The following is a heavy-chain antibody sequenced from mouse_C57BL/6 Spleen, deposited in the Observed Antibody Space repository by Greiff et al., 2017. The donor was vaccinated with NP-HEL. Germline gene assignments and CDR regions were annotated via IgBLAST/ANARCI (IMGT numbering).Heavy chain of an antibody. J-gene: IGHJ2*01. Sequence: VQLQQSGAELVRPGASVKLSCTASGFNIKDYYMHWVKQRPEQGLEWIGRIDPEDGDTEYAAKFQGKATMTADTSSNTAYLQLSSLTSEDTAVYYCTTLALTMVTTIGYWGQGTTLTVSS. V-gene: IGHV14-1*01. CDR3: TTLALTMVTTIGY. D-gene: IGHD2-2*01. CDR2: IDPEDGDT. CDR1: GFNIKDYY.